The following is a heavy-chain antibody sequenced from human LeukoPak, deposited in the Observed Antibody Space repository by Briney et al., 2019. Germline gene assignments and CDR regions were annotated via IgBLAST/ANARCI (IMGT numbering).Heavy chain of an antibody. J-gene: IGHJ3*02. Sequence: SETLSLTCTVSGGSIRGYYWSWIGQPAPKELDWIGRNYTIGRTNYKPSLKNRATMSVDTSKKQLALHQNYVTDLVTPVYESARDGPEYLSRPTLFDIWGQGTMVTVSS. V-gene: IGHV4-4*07. CDR1: GGSIRGYY. CDR2: NYTIGRT. D-gene: IGHD2/OR15-2a*01. CDR3: ARDGPEYLSRPTLFDI.